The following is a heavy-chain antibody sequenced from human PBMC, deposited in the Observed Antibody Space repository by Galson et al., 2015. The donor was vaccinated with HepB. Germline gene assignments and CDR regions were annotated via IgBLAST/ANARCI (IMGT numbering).Heavy chain of an antibody. V-gene: IGHV3-7*03. Sequence: SLRLSCAASGFTLSSYWMSWVRQAPGKGLEWVANIKQDGSEKYYVDSVKGRFTISRDNAKNSLYLQMNSLTAEDTAVYYCARDGLAAAVYWYFDLWGRGTLGTVSS. CDR2: IKQDGSEK. CDR3: ARDGLAAAVYWYFDL. CDR1: GFTLSSYW. J-gene: IGHJ2*01. D-gene: IGHD6-13*01.